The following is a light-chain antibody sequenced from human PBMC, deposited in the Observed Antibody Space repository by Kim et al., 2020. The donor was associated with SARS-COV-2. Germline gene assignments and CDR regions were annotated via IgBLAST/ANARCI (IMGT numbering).Light chain of an antibody. Sequence: LSPGERATLSCRASQSVSSYLAWYQQKPGQAPRLLIYDASNRATGIPARFSGSGSGTDFTLTISSLEPEDFAVYYCQQRSNWLFTFGPGTKVDIK. CDR1: QSVSSY. CDR2: DAS. CDR3: QQRSNWLFT. V-gene: IGKV3-11*01. J-gene: IGKJ3*01.